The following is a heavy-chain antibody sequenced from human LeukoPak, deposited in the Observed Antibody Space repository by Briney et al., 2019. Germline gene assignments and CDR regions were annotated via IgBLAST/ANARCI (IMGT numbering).Heavy chain of an antibody. V-gene: IGHV1-18*01. CDR3: ARTASITMVREGFDP. J-gene: IGHJ5*02. Sequence: ASVKVSCKASGYTFTSYGISWVRQAPGQGLEWMGWISAYNGNANYAQKLQGRVTITADKSTSTAYMELSSLRSEDTAVYYCARTASITMVREGFDPWGQGTLVTVSS. D-gene: IGHD3-10*01. CDR2: ISAYNGNA. CDR1: GYTFTSYG.